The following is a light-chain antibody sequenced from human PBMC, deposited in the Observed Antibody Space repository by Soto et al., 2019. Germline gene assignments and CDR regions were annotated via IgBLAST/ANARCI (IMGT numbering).Light chain of an antibody. Sequence: ENVSTQSPCTLSLSPGEKATLHCRASQTVSASYLAWYQQKPGQAPRLLIYGATNRIIGIPDRFSGSVSGTDFTLTISRLEPEDFAVYYCQLYGVSSPRITFGQGTRLEFK. V-gene: IGKV3-20*01. CDR3: QLYGVSSPRIT. J-gene: IGKJ5*01. CDR1: QTVSASY. CDR2: GAT.